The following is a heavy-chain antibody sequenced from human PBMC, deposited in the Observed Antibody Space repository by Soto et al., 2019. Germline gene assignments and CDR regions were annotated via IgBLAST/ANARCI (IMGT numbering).Heavy chain of an antibody. CDR1: VFTFSTYA. CDR3: AKNLVGYCSGGTCYYFDY. CDR2: ISGSGDST. J-gene: IGHJ4*02. Sequence: GGSLRLSCAASVFTFSTYAMSWVRQAPGKGLEWVSSISGSGDSTYYADSVKGQFTISRDNSKNTLYLQINSLRAEDTAVYFCAKNLVGYCSGGTCYYFDYWGQGALVTVSS. V-gene: IGHV3-23*01. D-gene: IGHD2-15*01.